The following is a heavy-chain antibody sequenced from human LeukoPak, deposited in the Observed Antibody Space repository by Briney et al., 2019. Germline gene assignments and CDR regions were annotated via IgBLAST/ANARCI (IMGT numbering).Heavy chain of an antibody. J-gene: IGHJ4*02. CDR1: GGSISSSSYY. D-gene: IGHD2-2*01. Sequence: SETLSLTCSVSGGSISSSSYYWGWIRQPPGKGLEWIGSIYYSGSTYDNPSLKSRVTISVDTSKNQFSLKLSSVTAADTAVYYCARDFCSSTSCHFDYWGQGTLVTVSS. CDR3: ARDFCSSTSCHFDY. CDR2: IYYSGST. V-gene: IGHV4-39*02.